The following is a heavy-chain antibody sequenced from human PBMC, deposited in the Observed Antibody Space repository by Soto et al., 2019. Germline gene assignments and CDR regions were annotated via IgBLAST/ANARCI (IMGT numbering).Heavy chain of an antibody. CDR3: ARDRSSSTLYGMDV. J-gene: IGHJ6*02. CDR2: ISSSSSYI. D-gene: IGHD6-13*01. CDR1: GVTFSSYS. Sequence: PGGSMRLSCAASGVTFSSYSMNWVRQAPGKGLEWVSSISSSSSYIYYADSVKGRFTISRDNAKNSLYLQMNSLRAEDTAVYYCARDRSSSTLYGMDVWGQGTTVTVSS. V-gene: IGHV3-21*01.